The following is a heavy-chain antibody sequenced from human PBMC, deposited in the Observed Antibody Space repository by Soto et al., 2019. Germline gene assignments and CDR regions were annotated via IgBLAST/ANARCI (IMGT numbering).Heavy chain of an antibody. D-gene: IGHD6-19*01. CDR2: IDWDDDK. V-gene: IGHV2-70*04. Sequence: SGPTLVNPTQTLTLTCTFSGFSLSTTGMRVSWIRQPPGKALEWLARIDWDDDKFYTTSLKTRLTISKDTSKNQVVLTMTNMDPVDTATYFCARIPGWLQGLDSWGQGTLVTVSS. CDR1: GFSLSTTGMR. CDR3: ARIPGWLQGLDS. J-gene: IGHJ4*02.